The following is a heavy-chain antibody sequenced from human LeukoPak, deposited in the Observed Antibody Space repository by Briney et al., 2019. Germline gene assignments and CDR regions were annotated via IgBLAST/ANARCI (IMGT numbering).Heavy chain of an antibody. CDR2: IYYSGST. Sequence: PSETLSLTCTVSGGSISSGGYYWSWLRQHPGKGLEWIGYIYYSGSTYYNPSLKSRVTISVDTSKNQFSLKLSSVTAADTAVYYCARLPLGYYYFDYWGQGTLVTVPS. CDR3: ARLPLGYYYFDY. J-gene: IGHJ4*02. V-gene: IGHV4-31*03. CDR1: GGSISSGGYY. D-gene: IGHD3-22*01.